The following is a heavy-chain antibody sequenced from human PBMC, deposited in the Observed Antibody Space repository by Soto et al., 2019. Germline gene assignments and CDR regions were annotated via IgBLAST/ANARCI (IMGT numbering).Heavy chain of an antibody. CDR1: GFTFSSYA. V-gene: IGHV3-30-3*01. CDR2: ISYDGSNK. CDR3: ARDGPATAFYYFDY. D-gene: IGHD2-2*01. Sequence: QAGGSLRLSCAASGFTFSSYAMHWVRQAPGKGLEWVAVISYDGSNKYYADSVKGRFTISRDNSKNTLYLQMNSLRAEDTAVYYCARDGPATAFYYFDYWGQGTLVTVSS. J-gene: IGHJ4*02.